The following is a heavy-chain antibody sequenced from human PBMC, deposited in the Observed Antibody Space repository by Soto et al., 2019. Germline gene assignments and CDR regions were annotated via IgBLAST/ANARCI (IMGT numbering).Heavy chain of an antibody. Sequence: QVQLRESGPGLVKPSQTLSLTCTVSGGSISRSGYFWSWIRQHPGKGLEWIGYIYDSGSTYYNPSLKSRVSLSVDMSKNQFSLNLTSVTAADTAMYYCARSSRSYFDYWGQGTLVTVSS. CDR2: IYDSGST. V-gene: IGHV4-31*03. J-gene: IGHJ4*02. CDR1: GGSISRSGYF. CDR3: ARSSRSYFDY.